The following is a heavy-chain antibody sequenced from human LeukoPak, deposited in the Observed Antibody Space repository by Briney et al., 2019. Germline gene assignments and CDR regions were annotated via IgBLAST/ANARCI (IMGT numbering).Heavy chain of an antibody. CDR2: INAYDGNT. D-gene: IGHD4-23*01. Sequence: GASVKVSCKASGYTFTSYGISWVRQAPGQGLEWMGWINAYDGNTNYAQKLQGRVTMTTDTSTSTAYMELRSLRSDDTAVYYCAREAGSTPDYYYGMDVWGQRTTVTVSS. CDR1: GYTFTSYG. CDR3: AREAGSTPDYYYGMDV. J-gene: IGHJ6*02. V-gene: IGHV1-18*01.